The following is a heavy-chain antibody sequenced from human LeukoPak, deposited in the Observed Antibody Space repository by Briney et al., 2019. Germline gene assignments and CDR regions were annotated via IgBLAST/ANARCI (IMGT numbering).Heavy chain of an antibody. J-gene: IGHJ3*02. CDR2: ISGSGGST. CDR1: GFTFSSYA. Sequence: PGGSLRLSCAASGFTFSSYAMSWVRQAPGKGLEWVSAISGSGGSTYYADSVKGRFTISRGNSKNTLYLQMNSLRAEDTAVYYCAKDLGWDSSGPDAFDIWGQGTMVTVSS. V-gene: IGHV3-23*01. D-gene: IGHD3-22*01. CDR3: AKDLGWDSSGPDAFDI.